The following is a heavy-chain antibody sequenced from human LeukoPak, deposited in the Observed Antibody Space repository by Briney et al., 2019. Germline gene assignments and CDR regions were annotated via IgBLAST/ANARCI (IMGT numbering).Heavy chain of an antibody. CDR3: ARRTGYSSSSYWAQSIGRPWDY. CDR2: INHSGST. J-gene: IGHJ4*02. D-gene: IGHD6-6*01. V-gene: IGHV4-34*01. CDR1: GGSFSGYY. Sequence: SETLSLTCAVYGGSFSGYYWSWIRQPPGKGLEWIGEINHSGSTNYNPSLKSRVTISVDTSKNQFSLKLSSVTAADTAVYYCARRTGYSSSSYWAQSIGRPWDYWGQGTLVTVSS.